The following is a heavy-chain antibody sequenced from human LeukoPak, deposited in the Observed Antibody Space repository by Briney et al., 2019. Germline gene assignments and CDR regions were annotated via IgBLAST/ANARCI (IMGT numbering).Heavy chain of an antibody. CDR3: ATAGKGYCSGGSCYLGPYYYYYYMDV. CDR1: GYTLTELS. V-gene: IGHV1-24*01. CDR2: FDPEDGET. J-gene: IGHJ6*03. Sequence: RRASVKVSCKVSGYTLTELSMHWVRQAPGKGLGWMGGFDPEDGETIYAQKFQGRVTMTEDTSTDTAYMELSSLRSEDTAVYYCATAGKGYCSGGSCYLGPYYYYYYMDVWGKGTTVTISS. D-gene: IGHD2-15*01.